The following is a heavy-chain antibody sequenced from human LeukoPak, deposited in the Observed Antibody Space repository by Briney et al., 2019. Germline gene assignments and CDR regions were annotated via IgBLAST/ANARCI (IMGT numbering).Heavy chain of an antibody. D-gene: IGHD3-9*01. J-gene: IGHJ4*02. CDR3: AKDQRGDILTGSPFDY. Sequence: GGSLRLSCAASGFTLSRYGMHWVRQAPGRGLEWVALISYDGNNNYYADSVKGRFTISRDNSKNTLYLQMNSLRAEDTAVYFCAKDQRGDILTGSPFDYWGQGTLVTVSS. CDR1: GFTLSRYG. CDR2: ISYDGNNN. V-gene: IGHV3-30*18.